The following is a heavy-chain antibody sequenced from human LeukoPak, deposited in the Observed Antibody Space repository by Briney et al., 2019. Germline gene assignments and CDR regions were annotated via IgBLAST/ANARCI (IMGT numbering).Heavy chain of an antibody. Sequence: GGSLRLSCAASGFTFSSYGMHWVRQAPGKGLEWVAVISYDGSNKYYADSVKGRFTISRDNAKNSLYLQMNSLRAEDTAVYYCARVVPRIAAAVDYWGQGTLVTVSS. CDR3: ARVVPRIAAAVDY. CDR1: GFTFSSYG. V-gene: IGHV3-30*03. D-gene: IGHD6-13*01. CDR2: ISYDGSNK. J-gene: IGHJ4*02.